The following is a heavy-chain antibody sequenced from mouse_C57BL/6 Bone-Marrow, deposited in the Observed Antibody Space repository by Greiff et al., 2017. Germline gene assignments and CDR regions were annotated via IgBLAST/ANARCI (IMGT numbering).Heavy chain of an antibody. CDR2: IFPGSGST. D-gene: IGHD2-3*01. Sequence: VQLVESGPELVKPGASVKISCKASGYTFTDYYINWVKQRPGQGLEWIGWIFPGSGSTYYNEKFKGKATLTVDKSSSTAYMLLSSLTSEDSAVYFCASRWLLAYAMDYWGQGTSVTVSS. V-gene: IGHV1-75*01. CDR1: GYTFTDYY. CDR3: ASRWLLAYAMDY. J-gene: IGHJ4*01.